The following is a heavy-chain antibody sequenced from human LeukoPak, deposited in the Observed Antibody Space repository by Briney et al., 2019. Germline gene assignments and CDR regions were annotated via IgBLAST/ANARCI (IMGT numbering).Heavy chain of an antibody. J-gene: IGHJ6*03. CDR1: GGPIRSAGYY. CDR3: ARDQYQNRGYYYYYYMDV. V-gene: IGHV4-30-2*06. D-gene: IGHD2-2*01. CDR2: IYHSGTT. Sequence: SETLSLTCNVSGGPIRSAGYYWSWIRQSPGRGLEWIGYIYHSGTTFYSPSLKSRVTISIDTSKSQFSLTLSAVAAADTAVYYCARDQYQNRGYYYYYYMDVWGKGTTVTVSS.